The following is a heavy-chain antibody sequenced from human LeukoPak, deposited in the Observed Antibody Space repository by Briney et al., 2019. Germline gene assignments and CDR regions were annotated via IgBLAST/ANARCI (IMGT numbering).Heavy chain of an antibody. D-gene: IGHD5-24*01. V-gene: IGHV3-33*01. J-gene: IGHJ6*02. CDR1: GFSFSSYG. CDR2: IWYDGSNK. Sequence: PGRSLRLSCVASGFSFSSYGIHWVRQAPGKGLEWVTLIWYDGSNKYYADYVKGRFTISRDNSKTTVYVQMNRLRVEDTAVYYCARDRSGMANGLAVWGQGTTVTVSS. CDR3: ARDRSGMANGLAV.